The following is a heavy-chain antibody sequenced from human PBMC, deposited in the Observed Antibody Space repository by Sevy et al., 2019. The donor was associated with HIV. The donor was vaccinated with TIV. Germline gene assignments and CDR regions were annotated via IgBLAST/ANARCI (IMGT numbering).Heavy chain of an antibody. CDR1: GFTFDDYA. CDR2: ISWNSGSI. D-gene: IGHD3-16*01. J-gene: IGHJ4*02. CDR3: AKDSPSGGFDY. Sequence: GGSLRLSCAASGFTFDDYAMHWVRQAPGKGLEWVSGISWNSGSIGYADCVKGRFTISRDNAKNSLYLQMNSLRAEDTALYYCAKDSPSGGFDYWGQGTLVTVSS. V-gene: IGHV3-9*01.